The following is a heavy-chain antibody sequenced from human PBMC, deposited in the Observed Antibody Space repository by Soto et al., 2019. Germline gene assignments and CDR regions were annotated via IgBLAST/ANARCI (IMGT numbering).Heavy chain of an antibody. Sequence: GGSLRLSCAASGFTFRDYYMSWIRQAPGKWLEWGSYISSSGSTIYYADSVKGRFTISRDNAKNSLYLQMNSLRAEDTAVYYCARGGTYYYPNDAFDIWGQGTMVTVSS. CDR1: GFTFRDYY. CDR2: ISSSGSTI. V-gene: IGHV3-11*01. J-gene: IGHJ3*02. D-gene: IGHD3-10*01. CDR3: ARGGTYYYPNDAFDI.